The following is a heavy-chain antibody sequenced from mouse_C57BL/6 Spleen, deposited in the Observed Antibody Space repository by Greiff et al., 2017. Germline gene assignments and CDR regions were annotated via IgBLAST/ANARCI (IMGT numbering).Heavy chain of an antibody. CDR1: GYTFTSYW. CDR2: IDPSDSYT. V-gene: IGHV1-69*01. Sequence: QVQLQQPGAELVMPGASVKLSCKASGYTFTSYWMHWVKQRPGQGLEWIGEIDPSDSYTNYNQKFKGKSTLTVDKSSSTAYMQLSSLTSEDSAVYYCARDDYGGGYYAMDYWGQGTSVTVSS. D-gene: IGHD2-4*01. CDR3: ARDDYGGGYYAMDY. J-gene: IGHJ4*01.